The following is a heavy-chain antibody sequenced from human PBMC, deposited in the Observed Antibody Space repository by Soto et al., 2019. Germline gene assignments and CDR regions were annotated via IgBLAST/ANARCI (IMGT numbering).Heavy chain of an antibody. D-gene: IGHD3-9*01. J-gene: IGHJ6*03. CDR2: IYPGDSDT. CDR3: ARLITPHYDILTGYTTFTFDYYYMDV. CDR1: GYSFTSYW. Sequence: GESLKISCKGSGYSFTSYWIGWVRQMPGKGLEWMGIIYPGDSDTRYSPSFQGQVTISADKSISTAYLQWSSLKASDTAMYYCARLITPHYDILTGYTTFTFDYYYMDVWGKGTTVTVSS. V-gene: IGHV5-51*01.